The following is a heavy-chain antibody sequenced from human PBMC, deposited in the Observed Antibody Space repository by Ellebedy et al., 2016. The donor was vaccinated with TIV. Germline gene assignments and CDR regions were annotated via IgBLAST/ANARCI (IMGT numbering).Heavy chain of an antibody. CDR1: GGSISSYY. CDR2: IYYSADT. CDR3: ARDLRKGGMDV. D-gene: IGHD3-9*01. Sequence: SETLSLTXTVSGGSISSYYWSWIRQPAGKGLEWIGYIYYSADTNYNPSLKSRVTISVDTSKKQVSLKLSSVTAADTAVYYCARDLRKGGMDVWGQGTTVTVSS. J-gene: IGHJ6*02. V-gene: IGHV4-59*01.